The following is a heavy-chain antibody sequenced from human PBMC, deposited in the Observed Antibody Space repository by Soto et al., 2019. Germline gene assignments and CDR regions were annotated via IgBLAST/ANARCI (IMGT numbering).Heavy chain of an antibody. Sequence: GASVKVSCKVSGYTLTELSMHWVRQAPGKGLEWMGGFDPEDGETIYAQKFQGRVTMTEDTSTDTAYMELSSLRSEDTAVYYCAKSSNSTSYNWNDRGNYWGQGTLVTVSS. CDR1: GYTLTELS. V-gene: IGHV1-24*01. CDR2: FDPEDGET. D-gene: IGHD1-20*01. CDR3: AKSSNSTSYNWNDRGNY. J-gene: IGHJ4*02.